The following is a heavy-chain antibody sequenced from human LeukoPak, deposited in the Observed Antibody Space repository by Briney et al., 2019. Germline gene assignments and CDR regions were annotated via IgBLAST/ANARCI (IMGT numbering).Heavy chain of an antibody. CDR2: ISSNGGST. CDR1: GFTFSSYA. D-gene: IGHD2-15*01. J-gene: IGHJ4*02. V-gene: IGHV3-64D*06. CDR3: VKEEEYCSGGSCYSDFDY. Sequence: GGSLRLSCSASGFTFSSYAMHWVRQAPGKGLEYVSAISSNGGSTYYADSVKGRFTISRDNSKITLYLQMSSLRAEDTAVYYCVKEEEYCSGGSCYSDFDYWGQGTLVTVSS.